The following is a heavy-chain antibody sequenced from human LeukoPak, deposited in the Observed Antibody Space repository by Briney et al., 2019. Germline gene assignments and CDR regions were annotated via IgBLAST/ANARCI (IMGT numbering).Heavy chain of an antibody. V-gene: IGHV3-7*03. J-gene: IGHJ3*02. CDR3: ARRGPWIQLWTGAFDI. D-gene: IGHD5-18*01. CDR2: IKEDGSEK. CDR1: GFTFRRHW. Sequence: GGSLRLSCAAAGFTFRRHWMSWVRQAIGKGLECVAKIKEDGSEKQYVDSVKGRFTISRDNAKSSLYLQMDNLRAEDTALYYCARRGPWIQLWTGAFDIWGQGTMVTVSS.